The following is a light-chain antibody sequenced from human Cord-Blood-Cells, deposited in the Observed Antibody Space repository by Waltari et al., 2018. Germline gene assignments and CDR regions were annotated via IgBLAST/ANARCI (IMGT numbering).Light chain of an antibody. J-gene: IGLJ3*02. CDR3: AAWDDSLSGDWV. CDR1: SSNIGRNY. V-gene: IGLV1-47*01. Sequence: QSVLTQPPSASGTPGQRVTISCSGSSSNIGRNYVYWYQQLPGTAPKPLIYRNKQRPSGVPDRFSGSKSGTSASLAISGLRSEDEADYYCAAWDDSLSGDWVFGGGTKLTVL. CDR2: RNK.